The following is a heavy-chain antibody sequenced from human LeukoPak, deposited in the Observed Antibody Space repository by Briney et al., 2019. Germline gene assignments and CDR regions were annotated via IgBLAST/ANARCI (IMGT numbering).Heavy chain of an antibody. J-gene: IGHJ3*02. D-gene: IGHD2-2*01. V-gene: IGHV3-30*03. CDR1: GFTFSSYG. CDR3: ARDGEGYCSSTSCLNAFDI. CDR2: ISYDRSNK. Sequence: GSLRLSCAASGFTFSSYGMHWVRQAPGKGLEWVAVISYDRSNKYYADSVKGRFTISRDNSKNTLYLQMNSLRAEDTAVYYCARDGEGYCSSTSCLNAFDIWGQGTMVTVSS.